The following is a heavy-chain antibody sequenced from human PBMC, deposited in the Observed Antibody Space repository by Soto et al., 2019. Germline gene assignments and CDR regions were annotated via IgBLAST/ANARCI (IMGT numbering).Heavy chain of an antibody. Sequence: ASVKVSCKASGYSFTSYGIGWVRQAPGQGPEWMGWISPYSGRTNYAQNVKGRVVMTTDISTNTVYLELRSLRSDDTAMYYCGRCRTDSYAMDVWGQGPTVTVSS. V-gene: IGHV1-18*01. D-gene: IGHD2-8*02. CDR3: GRCRTDSYAMDV. J-gene: IGHJ6*02. CDR2: ISPYSGRT. CDR1: GYSFTSYG.